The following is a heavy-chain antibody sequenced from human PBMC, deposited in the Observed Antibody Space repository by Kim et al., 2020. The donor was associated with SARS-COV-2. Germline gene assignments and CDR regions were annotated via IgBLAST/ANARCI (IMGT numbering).Heavy chain of an antibody. CDR2: KTDGGTA. Sequence: KTDGGTADYAAPVEGRFTISSDDSNNTLYLQMDSLKTEDTAVYYCTAPPDYWGQGTLVTVSS. V-gene: IGHV3-15*01. CDR3: TAPPDY. J-gene: IGHJ4*02.